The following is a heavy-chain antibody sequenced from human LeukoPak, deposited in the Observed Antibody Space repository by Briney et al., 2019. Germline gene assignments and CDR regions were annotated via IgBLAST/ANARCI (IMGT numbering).Heavy chain of an antibody. V-gene: IGHV3-23*01. Sequence: GGSLRLSCAASGFTFSSYPMNWVRQSPERGLEWVSAISGTGGSTSYADSLKGRFSISRDNAKNSLYLQMNSLRAEDTAIYYCARDRSPIERIFDYWGQGTLVTVSP. CDR2: ISGTGGST. CDR3: ARDRSPIERIFDY. CDR1: GFTFSSYP. J-gene: IGHJ4*02. D-gene: IGHD1-26*01.